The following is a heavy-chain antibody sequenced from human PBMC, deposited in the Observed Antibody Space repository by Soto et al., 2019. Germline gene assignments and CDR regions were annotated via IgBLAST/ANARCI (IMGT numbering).Heavy chain of an antibody. V-gene: IGHV4-59*08. D-gene: IGHD3-10*01. Sequence: PSETLSLTCTVSGGSISSYYWSWIRQPPGKGLEWIGYIYYSGSTNYNPSLKSRVTISVDTSKNQFSLKLSSVTAADTAVYYCASVTMVRGVKYAHFDYWGQGTLVTVSS. J-gene: IGHJ4*02. CDR1: GGSISSYY. CDR2: IYYSGST. CDR3: ASVTMVRGVKYAHFDY.